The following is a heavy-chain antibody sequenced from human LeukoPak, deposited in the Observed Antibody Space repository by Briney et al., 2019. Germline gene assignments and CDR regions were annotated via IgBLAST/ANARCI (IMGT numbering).Heavy chain of an antibody. Sequence: SETLSLTCTVSAGSISSYYWSWIRQPPGKGLEWIGYIYYSGSTNYNPSLKSRVTISVDTSKNQFSLKLSSVTAADTAVYYCARDAPVRYSGSYFDYWGQGTLVTVSS. V-gene: IGHV4-59*01. CDR1: AGSISSYY. D-gene: IGHD1-26*01. J-gene: IGHJ4*02. CDR2: IYYSGST. CDR3: ARDAPVRYSGSYFDY.